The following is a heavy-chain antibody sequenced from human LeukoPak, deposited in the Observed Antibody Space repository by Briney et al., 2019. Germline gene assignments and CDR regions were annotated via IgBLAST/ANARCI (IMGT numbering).Heavy chain of an antibody. CDR3: AKGRGYSYGRGPYYFDY. D-gene: IGHD5-18*01. Sequence: PGRSLRLSCAASGFTFDDYAMHWVRQAPGKGLEWASGISWNSGSIGYADSVKGRFTISRDNARNSLYLQMNSLRAEDTALYYCAKGRGYSYGRGPYYFDYWGQGTLVTVSS. J-gene: IGHJ4*02. CDR2: ISWNSGSI. V-gene: IGHV3-9*01. CDR1: GFTFDDYA.